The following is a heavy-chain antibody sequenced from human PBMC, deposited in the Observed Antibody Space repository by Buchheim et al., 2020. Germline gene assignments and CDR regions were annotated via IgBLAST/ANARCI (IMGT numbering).Heavy chain of an antibody. Sequence: EVQLVESGGGLVQPGGSLRLSCAASGFTFSSNSMHWVRQTPGKGLVWVSQINGDGRSTNYADSVKGRFTISRDNAKHTLYLQMNSLRAEDTAVYYCARYSTTAPFDYWGQGTL. J-gene: IGHJ4*02. CDR3: ARYSTTAPFDY. CDR1: GFTFSSNS. V-gene: IGHV3-74*01. CDR2: INGDGRST. D-gene: IGHD4-17*01.